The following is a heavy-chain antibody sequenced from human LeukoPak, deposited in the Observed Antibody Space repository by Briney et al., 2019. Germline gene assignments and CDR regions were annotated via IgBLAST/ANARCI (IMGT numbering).Heavy chain of an antibody. V-gene: IGHV3-11*03. J-gene: IGHJ4*02. Sequence: GGSLRLSCAASGFTFSNAWMNWVRQAPGKGLEWVSYITTSSTYTDYADSVKGRFTISRDNAENSLYLQMNSLRAEDTAVYYCARLLYTSSRYFDYGGQGTLVTVSS. CDR3: ARLLYTSSRYFDY. CDR1: GFTFSNAW. CDR2: ITTSSTYT. D-gene: IGHD6-13*01.